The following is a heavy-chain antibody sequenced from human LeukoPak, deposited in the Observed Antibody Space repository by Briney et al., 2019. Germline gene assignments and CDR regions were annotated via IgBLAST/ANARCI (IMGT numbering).Heavy chain of an antibody. CDR2: IYGGGST. D-gene: IGHD3-16*02. J-gene: IGHJ6*02. Sequence: GGSLRLSCAASGFTVSSNYMSWVRQAPGKGLEWVSVIYGGGSTYYADSVKGRFTISRDNSKNTLYLQMDSLRAEDTAVYYCARERYDYVWGSYRFPSYGMDVWGQGTTVTVSS. CDR3: ARERYDYVWGSYRFPSYGMDV. CDR1: GFTVSSNY. V-gene: IGHV3-66*01.